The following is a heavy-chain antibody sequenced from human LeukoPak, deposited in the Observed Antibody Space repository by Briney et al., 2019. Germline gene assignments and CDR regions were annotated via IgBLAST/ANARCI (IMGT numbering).Heavy chain of an antibody. CDR3: ARGRPNYYDSSGPFFDY. D-gene: IGHD3-22*01. V-gene: IGHV1-18*01. CDR2: ISAYNGNT. J-gene: IGHJ4*02. Sequence: GASVKVSCKASGYTFTSYGISWVRQAPGQGLEWMGWISAYNGNTNYAQKLQGRVTMTTDTSTSTAYMELRSLRSDDTAVYYCARGRPNYYDSSGPFFDYWGQGTLVTVSS. CDR1: GYTFTSYG.